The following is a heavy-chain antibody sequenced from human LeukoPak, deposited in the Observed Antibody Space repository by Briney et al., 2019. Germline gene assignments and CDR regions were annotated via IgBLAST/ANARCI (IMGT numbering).Heavy chain of an antibody. V-gene: IGHV1-18*01. CDR3: STITIFGVGPDY. CDR1: GYTFTSYG. D-gene: IGHD3-3*01. CDR2: ISAYNGNT. Sequence: GASVKVSCKASGYTFTSYGISWVRQGPGQGLEWMGWISAYNGNTNYAQKLQGRVTMTRDTSISTAYMELSRLRSDDTAVYYCSTITIFGVGPDYWGQGTLVTVSS. J-gene: IGHJ4*02.